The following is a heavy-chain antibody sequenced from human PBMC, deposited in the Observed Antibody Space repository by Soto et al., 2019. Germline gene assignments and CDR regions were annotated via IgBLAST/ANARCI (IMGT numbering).Heavy chain of an antibody. CDR3: ARVYGDSYFDY. J-gene: IGHJ4*02. Sequence: EVQLVESGGGLVQPGGSLRLSCAASRFTFRTYWMHWVRQAPGKGLVWVARVNSDGSRTTYADSVKGRFTISRDNAKNTLLLQMNSLRAEDTAVYYCARVYGDSYFDYWGQGTLVTVSS. V-gene: IGHV3-74*01. CDR2: VNSDGSRT. CDR1: RFTFRTYW. D-gene: IGHD4-17*01.